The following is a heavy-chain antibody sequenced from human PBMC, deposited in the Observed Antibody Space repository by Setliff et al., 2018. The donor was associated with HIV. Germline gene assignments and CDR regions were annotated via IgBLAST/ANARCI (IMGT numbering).Heavy chain of an antibody. D-gene: IGHD1-26*01. CDR2: IKEDGSET. J-gene: IGHJ4*02. CDR1: GFTFSNFW. CDR3: ARDATRGGDFDF. V-gene: IGHV3-7*01. Sequence: PGGSLRLSCATSGFTFSNFWMTWVGQAPGKGLEWVANIKEDGSETFYVDSVKGRFTMSRDNAKNLVYLEMNSLKVEDTAVYYCARDATRGGDFDFWGQGTLVTVS.